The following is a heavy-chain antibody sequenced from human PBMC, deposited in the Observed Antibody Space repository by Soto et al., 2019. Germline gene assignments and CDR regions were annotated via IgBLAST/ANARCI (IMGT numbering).Heavy chain of an antibody. CDR1: GGTFSSYA. J-gene: IGHJ3*02. CDR3: ARDFFLSGHAYSAFDI. V-gene: IGHV1-69*13. Sequence: GASVKVSCKASGGTFSSYAISWVRQAPGQGLEWMGGIIPIFGTANYAQKFQGRVTITADESTSTAYMELSSLRSEDTAVYYCARDFFLSGHAYSAFDIWGHGTMVTVSS. CDR2: IIPIFGTA. D-gene: IGHD5-12*01.